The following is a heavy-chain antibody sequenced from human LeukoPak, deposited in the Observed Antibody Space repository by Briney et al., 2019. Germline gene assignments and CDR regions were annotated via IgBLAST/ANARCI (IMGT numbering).Heavy chain of an antibody. CDR2: ISYSGSP. D-gene: IGHD5-12*01. Sequence: PSETLSLTCTVSGGSITRTNYYWGWIRQPPGKGLEWLGSISYSGSPYYNSSLNSRVTISIDTSKNLFSLKLSSVTAADTAVYFCASFIVATTFYFDYWGQGTLVTVSS. CDR3: ASFIVATTFYFDY. CDR1: GGSITRTNYY. V-gene: IGHV4-39*01. J-gene: IGHJ4*02.